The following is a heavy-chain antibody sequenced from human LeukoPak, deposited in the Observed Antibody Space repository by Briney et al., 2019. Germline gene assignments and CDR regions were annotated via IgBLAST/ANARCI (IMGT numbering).Heavy chain of an antibody. J-gene: IGHJ4*02. CDR1: GDSLSAGNYY. CDR2: AYDTGST. D-gene: IGHD6-19*01. CDR3: ARIVWSEGYSSGWYDY. Sequence: SETLSLTCTVSGDSLSAGNYYWGWIRQPAGKGLEWVGRAYDTGSTWNSPSLKNRVTIAIDTSSNQFSLTLNSVTAADTVVYFCARIVWSEGYSSGWYDYWGPGILVTVSS. V-gene: IGHV4-61*02.